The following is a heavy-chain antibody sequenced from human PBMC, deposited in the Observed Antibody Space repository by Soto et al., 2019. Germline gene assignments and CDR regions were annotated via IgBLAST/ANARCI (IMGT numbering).Heavy chain of an antibody. CDR1: GGPINSPDYY. D-gene: IGHD4-17*01. CDR2: IYYSGST. V-gene: IGHV4-30-4*01. Sequence: PSETLSLTCNASGGPINSPDYYWSWIRQHPGKGLEWIGYIYYSGSTYYNPSLKSRVTISVDTSKNQFSLKLSSVTAADTAVYYCVRDPYLRRSKYYYYMDVWGKGTTVTVSS. J-gene: IGHJ6*03. CDR3: VRDPYLRRSKYYYYMDV.